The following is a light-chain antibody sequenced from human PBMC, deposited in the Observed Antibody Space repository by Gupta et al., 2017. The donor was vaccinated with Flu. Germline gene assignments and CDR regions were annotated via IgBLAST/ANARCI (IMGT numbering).Light chain of an antibody. Sequence: VLTQSPGTPSVSPGEGATLSCRASQNVSSYLAWYQQKPGQAPRLLIYEASTRATGIPARFSGSGSGTEFTLKISRLQSEDVAVYYCKQDKHCPLTFGGGTKVEIK. CDR1: QNVSSY. J-gene: IGKJ4*02. V-gene: IGKV3-15*01. CDR2: EAS. CDR3: KQDKHCPLT.